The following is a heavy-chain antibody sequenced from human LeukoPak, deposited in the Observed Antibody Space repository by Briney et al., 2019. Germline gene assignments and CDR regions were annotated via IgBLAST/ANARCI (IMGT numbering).Heavy chain of an antibody. CDR2: ISSNGGST. CDR3: AKRGYCSSTSCYVDY. V-gene: IGHV3-64D*09. D-gene: IGHD2-2*01. J-gene: IGHJ4*02. CDR1: GFTFSSYA. Sequence: GSLRLSCSASGFTFSSYAMHWVRQAPGKGLEYVSAISSNGGSTYYADSVKGRFTISRDNSKNTLYLQMSSLRAEDTAVYYCAKRGYCSSTSCYVDYWGQGTLVTVSS.